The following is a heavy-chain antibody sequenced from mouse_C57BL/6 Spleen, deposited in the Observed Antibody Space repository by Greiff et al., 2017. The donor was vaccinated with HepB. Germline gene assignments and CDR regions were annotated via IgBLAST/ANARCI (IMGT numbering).Heavy chain of an antibody. J-gene: IGHJ4*01. CDR1: GYTFTSYW. CDR2: IYPGNSDT. V-gene: IGHV1-5*01. Sequence: VQLQQSGTVLVRPGASVKMSCKSSGYTFTSYWMHWVKQRPGQGLEWIGAIYPGNSDTSYNQKFKGKAKLTAVTSASTAYMELSSLTNEDSAVYYCTNWDLYAMDYWGQGTSVTVSS. D-gene: IGHD4-1*02. CDR3: TNWDLYAMDY.